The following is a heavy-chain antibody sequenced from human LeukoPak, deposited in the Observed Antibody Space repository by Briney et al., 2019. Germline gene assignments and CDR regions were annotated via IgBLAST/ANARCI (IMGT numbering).Heavy chain of an antibody. CDR3: ARDRRYCSSTSYYEGAFDI. Sequence: PSETLSLTCTVSGGSISSYYWSWIRQPAGKGLEWIGRIYTSGSTNYNPYLKSRVTMSVDTSKNQFSLKLSSVTAADTAVYYCARDRRYCSSTSYYEGAFDIWGQGTMVTVSS. J-gene: IGHJ3*02. CDR1: GGSISSYY. D-gene: IGHD2-2*01. V-gene: IGHV4-4*07. CDR2: IYTSGST.